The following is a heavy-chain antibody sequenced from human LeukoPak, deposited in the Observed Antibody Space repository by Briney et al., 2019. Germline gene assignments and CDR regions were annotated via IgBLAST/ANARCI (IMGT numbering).Heavy chain of an antibody. CDR3: ARGYYDSSGYYLPFDY. D-gene: IGHD3-22*01. J-gene: IGHJ4*02. CDR2: INHSGST. V-gene: IGHV4-34*01. Sequence: SETLSLTCAVDGGSFSGYYWSWIRQPPGKGPEWIGEINHSGSTNYNPSLKSRVTISVDTSKNQFSLKLSSVTAADTAVYYCARGYYDSSGYYLPFDYWGQGTLVTVSS. CDR1: GGSFSGYY.